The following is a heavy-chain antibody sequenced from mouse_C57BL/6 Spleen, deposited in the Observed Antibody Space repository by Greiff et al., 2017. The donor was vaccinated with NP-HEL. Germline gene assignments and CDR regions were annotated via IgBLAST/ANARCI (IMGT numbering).Heavy chain of an antibody. J-gene: IGHJ4*01. CDR2: FHPYNDDT. V-gene: IGHV1-47*01. Sequence: VKLMESGAELVKPGASVKMSCKASGYTFTTYPIEWMKQNHGKSLEWIGNFHPYNDDTKYNEKFKGKATLTVEKSSSTVYLELSRLTSDDSAVYYCARRGLWGYYAMDYWGQGTSVTVSS. CDR1: GYTFTTYP. D-gene: IGHD1-1*02. CDR3: ARRGLWGYYAMDY.